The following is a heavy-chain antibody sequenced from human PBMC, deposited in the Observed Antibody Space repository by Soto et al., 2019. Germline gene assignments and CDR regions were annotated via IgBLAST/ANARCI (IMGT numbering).Heavy chain of an antibody. CDR3: AKGGYIVVVVAATRDAFDI. Sequence: EVQLLESGGGLVQPGGSLRLSCAASGFTFSSYAMSWVRQAPGKGLEWVSAISGSGGSTYYADSVKGRFTISRDNSKNTLYLQMNSLRAEYTAVYYCAKGGYIVVVVAATRDAFDIWGQGTMVTVSS. V-gene: IGHV3-23*01. CDR2: ISGSGGST. D-gene: IGHD2-15*01. CDR1: GFTFSSYA. J-gene: IGHJ3*02.